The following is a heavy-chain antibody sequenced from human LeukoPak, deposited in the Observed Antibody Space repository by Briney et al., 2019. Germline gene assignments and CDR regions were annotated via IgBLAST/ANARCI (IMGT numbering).Heavy chain of an antibody. CDR3: ARAGSGSYRFDY. J-gene: IGHJ4*02. Sequence: SETLSLTCTVSGGSISSSSYYWGWIRQPPGKGLEWIGSIYYSGSTYYNPSLKSRVTISVDTSKNQFSLKLSSVTAADTAVYYCARAGSGSYRFDYWGQGTLVTVPS. CDR2: IYYSGST. D-gene: IGHD1-26*01. CDR1: GGSISSSSYY. V-gene: IGHV4-39*07.